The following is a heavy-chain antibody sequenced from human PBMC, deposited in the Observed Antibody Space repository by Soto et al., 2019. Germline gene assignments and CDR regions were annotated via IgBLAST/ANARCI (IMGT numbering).Heavy chain of an antibody. D-gene: IGHD3-16*01. CDR1: GFTFSSYA. CDR3: AKDGGLETSTGDYYYYYGMDV. CDR2: ISGSGGST. Sequence: PGGSLRLSCAASGFTFSSYAMSWVRQAPGKGLEWVSAISGSGGSTYYADSVKGRFTISRDNSKNTLYLQMNSLRAEDTAVYYCAKDGGLETSTGDYYYYYGMDVWGQGTTVTVSS. J-gene: IGHJ6*02. V-gene: IGHV3-23*01.